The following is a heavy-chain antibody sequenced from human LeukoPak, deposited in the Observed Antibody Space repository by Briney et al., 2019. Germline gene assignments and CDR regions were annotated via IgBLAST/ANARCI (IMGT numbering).Heavy chain of an antibody. CDR3: AGYSSGWSSGGGY. CDR1: GGSISSLTYY. V-gene: IGHV4-39*01. Sequence: SENLSLTCTVSGGSISSLTYYWGWLRQPPGRGREWIASIYYSGTTYYIPSIKSRVTISVNRSNYQYSLRLTSVTAAYAAVYFCAGYSSGWSSGGGYWGQGTLVTVSS. D-gene: IGHD6-19*01. J-gene: IGHJ4*02. CDR2: IYYSGTT.